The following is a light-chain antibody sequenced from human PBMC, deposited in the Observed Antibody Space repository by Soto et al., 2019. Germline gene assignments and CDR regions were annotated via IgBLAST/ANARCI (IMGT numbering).Light chain of an antibody. CDR3: QQYDNLPLT. V-gene: IGKV1-33*01. CDR2: DAS. Sequence: DIQMTQTPSSLSASVGDRVTITCQASQDINNCLNWYHQKPGKAPKLLIYDASNLETGVPSRFSGSGSGTHFTFTISSLQPEDTATYYCQQYDNLPLTFSPGTKVDIK. J-gene: IGKJ3*01. CDR1: QDINNC.